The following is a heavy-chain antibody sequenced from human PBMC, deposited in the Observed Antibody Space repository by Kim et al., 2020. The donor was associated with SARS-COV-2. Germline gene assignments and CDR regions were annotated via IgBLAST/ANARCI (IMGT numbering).Heavy chain of an antibody. J-gene: IGHJ4*02. CDR2: K. Sequence: KHYSTSLEARLTITKDTSKNQVVLTMTNMDPVDTATYYCARMPASIVAADYWGQGTLVTVSS. D-gene: IGHD6-13*01. V-gene: IGHV2-70*13. CDR3: ARMPASIVAADY.